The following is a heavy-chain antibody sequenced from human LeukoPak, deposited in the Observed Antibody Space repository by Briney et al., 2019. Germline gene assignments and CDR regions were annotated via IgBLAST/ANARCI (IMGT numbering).Heavy chain of an antibody. CDR2: ISYDGSNK. Sequence: HPGGSLRLSCAASGFTFSSYGMHSVRQAPGKGLEWVAVISYDGSNKYYADSVKGRFTISRDNSKNTLYLQMNSLRAEDTAVYYCAKVTADILTGYYSEPLDYWGQGTLVTVSS. CDR3: AKVTADILTGYYSEPLDY. V-gene: IGHV3-30*18. D-gene: IGHD3-9*01. CDR1: GFTFSSYG. J-gene: IGHJ4*02.